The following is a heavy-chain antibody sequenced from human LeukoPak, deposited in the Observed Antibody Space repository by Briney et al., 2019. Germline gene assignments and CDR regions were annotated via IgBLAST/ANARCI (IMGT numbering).Heavy chain of an antibody. CDR2: ISGSGGST. J-gene: IGHJ4*02. V-gene: IGHV3-23*01. D-gene: IGHD6-19*01. CDR1: GFTFSSYG. CDR3: ARVTSGWWGGDYFDY. Sequence: GGSLRLSCAASGFTFSSYGMSWVRQAPGKGLEWVSAISGSGGSTYYADSVKGRFTISRDNSKNTLYLQMNSLRAEDTAVYYCARVTSGWWGGDYFDYWGQGTLVTVSS.